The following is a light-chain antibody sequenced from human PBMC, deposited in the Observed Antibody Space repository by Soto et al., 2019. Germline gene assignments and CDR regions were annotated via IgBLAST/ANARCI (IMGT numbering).Light chain of an antibody. V-gene: IGKV3-15*01. CDR1: QSVKNN. J-gene: IGKJ1*01. CDR3: QQYNNWPPWT. Sequence: EIVMTQSPATLSVSPGERATLSCRASQSVKNNLAWYQQKPGQAPRLLIYGASTRATGIPARFSGSGSGTEFTLTISSLQSEDFAVYYCQQYNNWPPWTF. CDR2: GAS.